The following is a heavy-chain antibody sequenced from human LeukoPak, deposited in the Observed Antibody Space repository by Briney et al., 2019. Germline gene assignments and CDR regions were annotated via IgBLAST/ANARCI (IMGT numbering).Heavy chain of an antibody. V-gene: IGHV1-2*02. D-gene: IGHD3-22*01. Sequence: GASVTVSCKASGYTFTGYYMHWVRQAPGQGLEWMGWINPNSGGTNYAQKFQGRVTMTRDTSISTAYMELSRLRSDDTAVYYCARGETMDYYDSSGYYFFDYWGQGTLVTVSS. CDR2: INPNSGGT. CDR3: ARGETMDYYDSSGYYFFDY. CDR1: GYTFTGYY. J-gene: IGHJ4*02.